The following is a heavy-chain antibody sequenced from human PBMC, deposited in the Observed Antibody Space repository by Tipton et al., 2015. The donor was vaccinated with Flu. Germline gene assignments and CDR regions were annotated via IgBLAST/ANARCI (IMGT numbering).Heavy chain of an antibody. D-gene: IGHD6-19*01. V-gene: IGHV5-51*03. J-gene: IGHJ2*01. CDR2: IYPGDSDT. CDR3: ARGQWLKWVDL. Sequence: QLVQSGAEVKKPGESLKISCKCSGYTFTNYWIGWVRQMHGKGLEWMGIIYPGDSDTRYSPSFQGQVTISADKSISTAYLQWNSLKASNTAMYYCARGQWLKWVDLWGRGTLVTVSS. CDR1: GYTFTNYW.